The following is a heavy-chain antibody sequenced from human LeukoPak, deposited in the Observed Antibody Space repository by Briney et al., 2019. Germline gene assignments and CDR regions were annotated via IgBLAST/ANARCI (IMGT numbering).Heavy chain of an antibody. V-gene: IGHV4-59*01. D-gene: IGHD3-9*01. Sequence: SETLSLTCAVSGGSISTYYWNWIRQPPGKGLEWIAYIYYSGSANYNPSLKNRVTMSVDTSKNQFSLKLRAVDAADTAVYYCARGVSSGYRNPGYWFDPWGQGTLVTVSS. CDR2: IYYSGSA. J-gene: IGHJ5*02. CDR1: GGSISTYY. CDR3: ARGVSSGYRNPGYWFDP.